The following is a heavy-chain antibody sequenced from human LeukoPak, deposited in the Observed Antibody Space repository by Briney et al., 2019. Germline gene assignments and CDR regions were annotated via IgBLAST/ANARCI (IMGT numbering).Heavy chain of an antibody. D-gene: IGHD6-19*01. V-gene: IGHV3-66*01. CDR3: ARDKADSSGWYPTPKYYYGMDV. CDR2: IYSGGST. J-gene: IGHJ6*02. Sequence: GGSLRLSCAASGFTVSSNYMSWVRQAPGKGLEWVSVIYSGGSTYYADSVKGRFTISRDNSKNTLYLQMNSLRAEDTAVYYCARDKADSSGWYPTPKYYYGMDVWGQGTTVTVSS. CDR1: GFTVSSNY.